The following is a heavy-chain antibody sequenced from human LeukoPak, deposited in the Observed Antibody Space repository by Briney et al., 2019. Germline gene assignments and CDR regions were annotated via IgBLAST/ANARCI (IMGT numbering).Heavy chain of an antibody. CDR1: GFTFSSYA. CDR3: AKDPSPAGYYFDY. D-gene: IGHD2-2*01. Sequence: GGSLRLSCAASGFTFSSYAMSWVRQAPGKGLEWVSAISGSGGSTYYADSVKGRFTISRDNSKNTLYPQMNSLRAEDTAVYYCAKDPSPAGYYFDYWGQGTLVTVSS. V-gene: IGHV3-23*01. J-gene: IGHJ4*02. CDR2: ISGSGGST.